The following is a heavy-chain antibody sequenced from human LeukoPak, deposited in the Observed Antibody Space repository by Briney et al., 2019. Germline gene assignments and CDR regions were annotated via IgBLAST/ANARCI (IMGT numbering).Heavy chain of an antibody. Sequence: PGGSLRLSCAASEFTLGSYAMSWVRQAPGKGLGWVSGISANAANTHYAESVRGRFIISRDNSKNTLYLQMNSLKTEDTAVYYCTAEGFLGYCTNGVCSGAFDIWGQGTMVTVSS. CDR1: EFTLGSYA. D-gene: IGHD2-8*01. J-gene: IGHJ3*02. CDR2: ISANAANT. V-gene: IGHV3-23*01. CDR3: TAEGFLGYCTNGVCSGAFDI.